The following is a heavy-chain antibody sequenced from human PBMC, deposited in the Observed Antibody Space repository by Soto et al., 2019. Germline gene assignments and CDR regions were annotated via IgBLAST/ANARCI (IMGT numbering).Heavy chain of an antibody. CDR1: GCSISSGGYY. CDR2: IYNSGST. CDR3: ARDRRSAVERVGGIFLD. J-gene: IGHJ1*01. D-gene: IGHD3-3*01. Sequence: QVQLQESGPGLGKPSQTLSRTCTVSGCSISSGGYYWSWIRQHPGTGLECIGFIYNSGSTYYNPSLKSLVYLSFDTAERQFYLELPSVTAAETAVYYCARDRRSAVERVGGIFLDWGQGFLVMVSS. V-gene: IGHV4-31*01.